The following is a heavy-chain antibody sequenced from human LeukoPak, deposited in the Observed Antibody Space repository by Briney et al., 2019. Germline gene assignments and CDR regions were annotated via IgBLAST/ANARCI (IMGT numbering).Heavy chain of an antibody. CDR3: AELGITMIGGV. V-gene: IGHV3-23*01. CDR2: IFPSGGEI. CDR1: GFTFSTFA. J-gene: IGHJ6*04. D-gene: IGHD3-10*02. Sequence: PGGSLRLSCAASGFTFSTFAMIWVRQPPGKGLEWVSSIFPSGGEIHYADSARGRFTISRDNAKNSLYLQMNSLRAEDTAVYYCAELGITMIGGVWGKGTTVTISS.